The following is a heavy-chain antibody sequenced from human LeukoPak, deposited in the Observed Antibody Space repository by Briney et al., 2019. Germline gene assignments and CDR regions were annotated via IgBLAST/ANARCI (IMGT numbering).Heavy chain of an antibody. CDR1: GGTFSSYA. V-gene: IGHV1-69*13. D-gene: IGHD5-18*01. Sequence: SVKVSCKASGGTFSSYAISWVRQALGQGLEWMGGIIPIFGTANYAQKFQGRVTITADESTSTAYMELSSLRSEDTAVYYCARDRGYSYVLVYWGQGTLVTVSS. CDR2: IIPIFGTA. J-gene: IGHJ4*02. CDR3: ARDRGYSYVLVY.